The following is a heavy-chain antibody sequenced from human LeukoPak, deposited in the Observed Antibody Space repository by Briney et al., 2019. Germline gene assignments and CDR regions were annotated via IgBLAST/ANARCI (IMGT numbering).Heavy chain of an antibody. CDR2: INHSGST. CDR1: GGSFSGYY. D-gene: IGHD4-23*01. V-gene: IGHV4-34*01. CDR3: ARDSYDYGGNSDLWYCDR. Sequence: SETLSLTCAVYGGSFSGYYWSWIRQPPGKGLEWIGEINHSGSTNYNPSLKSRVTISVDTSKNQFSLKLSSVTAADTAVYSCARDSYDYGGNSDLWYCDRWARGTLVTVSS. J-gene: IGHJ2*01.